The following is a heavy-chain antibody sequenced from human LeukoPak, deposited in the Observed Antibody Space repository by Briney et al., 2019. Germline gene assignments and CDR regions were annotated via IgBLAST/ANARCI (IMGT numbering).Heavy chain of an antibody. V-gene: IGHV3-23*01. Sequence: PGGSLRLSCAASGFTFSSYAMSWVRQAPGKGLELVSAISGSGGSTYYADSVKGRFTISRDNSKNTLYLQMNSLRAEDTAVYYCAKDLVFWSGYYYGMDVWGQGTTVTVSS. CDR3: AKDLVFWSGYYYGMDV. CDR2: ISGSGGST. J-gene: IGHJ6*02. CDR1: GFTFSSYA. D-gene: IGHD3-3*01.